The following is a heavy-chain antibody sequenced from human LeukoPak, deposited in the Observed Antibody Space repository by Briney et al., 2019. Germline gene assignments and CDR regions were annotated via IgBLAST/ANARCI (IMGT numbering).Heavy chain of an antibody. D-gene: IGHD4-17*01. CDR1: GGTFITYA. Sequence: SVKVSCKASGGTFITYAISWVRQAPGQGLEWMGRIIPTLGMTNYAQKFEGRVTITADKSTSTAYMDLSSLRSEDTAVYYCAGDKQDEYGASRSDYWGQGTLVTVSS. CDR2: IIPTLGMT. J-gene: IGHJ4*02. CDR3: AGDKQDEYGASRSDY. V-gene: IGHV1-69*04.